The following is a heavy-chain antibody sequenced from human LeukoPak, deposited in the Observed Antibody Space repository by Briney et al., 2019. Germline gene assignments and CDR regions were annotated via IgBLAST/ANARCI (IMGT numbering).Heavy chain of an antibody. CDR1: GYTFTGYY. Sequence: ASVKVSCKASGYTFTGYYMHWVRQAPGQGLEWMGWINPNSGGTNYAQKFQGRVTMTRDTFISTAYMELSRLRSDDTAVYYCARGPPVTQTYYYYGMDVWGQGTTVTVSS. CDR2: INPNSGGT. D-gene: IGHD2-15*01. J-gene: IGHJ6*02. CDR3: ARGPPVTQTYYYYGMDV. V-gene: IGHV1-2*02.